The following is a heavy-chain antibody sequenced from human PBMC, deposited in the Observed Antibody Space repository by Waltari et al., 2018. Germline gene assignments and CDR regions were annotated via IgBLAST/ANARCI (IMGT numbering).Heavy chain of an antibody. CDR1: GYTFTSYD. J-gene: IGHJ3*02. D-gene: IGHD4-4*01. Sequence: QVQLVQSGAEVKKPGASVKVSCKASGYTFTSYDINWVRQATGQGLEWMGWRNPNMGNTGYAQKFQGRLTMTRNTSISTAYMGLNSLRAEDTAVYYCARDLGTTVKPHAFDIWGQGTMVTVSS. CDR3: ARDLGTTVKPHAFDI. CDR2: RNPNMGNT. V-gene: IGHV1-8*01.